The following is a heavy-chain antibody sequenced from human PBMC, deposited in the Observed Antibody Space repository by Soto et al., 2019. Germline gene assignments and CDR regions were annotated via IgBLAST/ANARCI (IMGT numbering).Heavy chain of an antibody. D-gene: IGHD2-15*01. Sequence: SQTLSLTCVISGDSVSSNGACWNWLRQSPSRGLQWPGRIYYRSKWFHDYAASVESRTAINPDTSRNQFSLQLNYVTPEDTAVYYCARVHCSAGTCLDGLDFWGQGTTVTVSS. CDR2: IYYRSKWFH. CDR3: ARVHCSAGTCLDGLDF. CDR1: GDSVSSNGAC. V-gene: IGHV6-1*01. J-gene: IGHJ6*02.